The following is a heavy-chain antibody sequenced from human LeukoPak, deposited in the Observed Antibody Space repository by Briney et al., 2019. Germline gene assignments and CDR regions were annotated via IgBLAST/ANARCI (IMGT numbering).Heavy chain of an antibody. CDR3: ARRVASRNLDY. Sequence: PSETLSFTCAVYGGSFSGYYWTWIRQPPGKGLEWIGEINHSGSTNYNPSLKSRVTISVDTSKNQFSLNLISVTAADTAVYYCARRVASRNLDYWGQGTLVTVSS. CDR2: INHSGST. V-gene: IGHV4-34*01. D-gene: IGHD2-15*01. J-gene: IGHJ4*02. CDR1: GGSFSGYY.